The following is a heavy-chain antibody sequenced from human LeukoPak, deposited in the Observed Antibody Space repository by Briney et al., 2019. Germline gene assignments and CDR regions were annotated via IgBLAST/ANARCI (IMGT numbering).Heavy chain of an antibody. D-gene: IGHD5/OR15-5a*01. Sequence: SETLSLTCTVSGGSISIDYYWGWIRQTPGKGPGLEWIGYIFYSGNTNYNASLRSRATISVDTSKNEFSLQLISVTAADTAIYFCARGRSNAFDVWGPGTVVTVSS. V-gene: IGHV4-30-4*01. CDR1: GGSISIDYY. CDR3: ARGRSNAFDV. J-gene: IGHJ3*01. CDR2: IFYSGNT.